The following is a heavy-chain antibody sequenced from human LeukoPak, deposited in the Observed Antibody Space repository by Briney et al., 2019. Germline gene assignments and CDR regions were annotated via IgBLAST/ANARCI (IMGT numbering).Heavy chain of an antibody. CDR3: ARDAGYSYGPWDV. J-gene: IGHJ6*02. Sequence: SETLSLTCTVSGGSINSYYWSWIRQPPGKGLEWIGYIYYSGSTYYNPSLKSRVTISVDTSKNQFSLKLSSVTAADTAVYYCARDAGYSYGPWDVWGQGTTVTVSS. D-gene: IGHD5-18*01. V-gene: IGHV4-59*12. CDR2: IYYSGST. CDR1: GGSINSYY.